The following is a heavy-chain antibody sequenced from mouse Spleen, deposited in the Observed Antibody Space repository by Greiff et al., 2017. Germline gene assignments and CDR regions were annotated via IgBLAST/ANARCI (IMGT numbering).Heavy chain of an antibody. D-gene: IGHD1-1*01. CDR3: ARDYYGSSPFAY. V-gene: IGHV5-9*04. J-gene: IGHJ3*01. Sequence: EVKVEESGGGLVKLGGSLKLSCAASGFTFSSYYMSWVRQTPEKRLEWVATISSGGGSTYYPDSVKGRFTISRDNAKNTLYLQMSSLNSEDTAVYYCARDYYGSSPFAYWGQGTLVTVSA. CDR2: ISSGGGST. CDR1: GFTFSSYY.